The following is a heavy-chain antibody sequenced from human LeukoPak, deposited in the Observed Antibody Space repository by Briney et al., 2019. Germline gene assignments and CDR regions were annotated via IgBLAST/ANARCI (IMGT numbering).Heavy chain of an antibody. V-gene: IGHV4-30-4*01. CDR2: IYYSGST. CDR3: ARVPYTYGSLPYYFDS. Sequence: KASQTLSLTCTVSGGSISGGDYYWSWIRQPPKKGLEWIGYIYYSGSTYYSPSLKSRVAVSVDTSNNQFSLNLSSVTAADTAVYYCARVPYTYGSLPYYFDSWGQGTLVTVSS. J-gene: IGHJ4*02. D-gene: IGHD5-18*01. CDR1: GGSISGGDYY.